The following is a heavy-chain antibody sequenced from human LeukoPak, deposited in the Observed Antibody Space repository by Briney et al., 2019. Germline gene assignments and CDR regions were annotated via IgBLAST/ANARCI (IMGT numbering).Heavy chain of an antibody. Sequence: SQTLSLTCAISGDSVSSNSAAWNWIRQSPSRGLEWLGRTYYRSKWYNDYAVSVKSRITINPDTSKNQFSLQLNSVTPEDTAVYYCARVVEYWNDVRGGYYFDYWGQGTLVTVSS. J-gene: IGHJ4*02. CDR2: TYYRSKWYN. D-gene: IGHD1-1*01. CDR1: GDSVSSNSAA. CDR3: ARVVEYWNDVRGGYYFDY. V-gene: IGHV6-1*01.